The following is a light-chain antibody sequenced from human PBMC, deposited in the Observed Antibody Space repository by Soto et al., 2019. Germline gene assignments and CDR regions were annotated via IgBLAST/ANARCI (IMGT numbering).Light chain of an antibody. CDR2: QIS. Sequence: VVMTQSPLSLPVTLGQPASISCRSNQSLVHSDGIAYFSWFQQRPGRSPRRLIYQISNRDSGVPARFSGRGSGTDCALKISRVEAEDVGVSYCMQGTHWPITFGQGTRLVIK. CDR3: MQGTHWPIT. V-gene: IGKV2-30*02. CDR1: QSLVHSDGIAY. J-gene: IGKJ5*01.